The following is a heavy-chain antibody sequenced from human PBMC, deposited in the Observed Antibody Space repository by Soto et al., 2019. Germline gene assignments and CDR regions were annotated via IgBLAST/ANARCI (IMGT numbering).Heavy chain of an antibody. CDR1: GFTFSNYT. V-gene: IGHV3-48*01. Sequence: EVQLVESGGGLVQPGGSLRLSCAASGFTFSNYTMNWVRQAPGKGLEWVSYISSSSSSIYYADSVKGRFTISRDNAKNSLYLQMNSLRAEDTAVYYCARRPAPELRYFDWENWFDPWGQGTLVTVSS. CDR3: ARRPAPELRYFDWENWFDP. CDR2: ISSSSSSI. J-gene: IGHJ5*02. D-gene: IGHD3-9*01.